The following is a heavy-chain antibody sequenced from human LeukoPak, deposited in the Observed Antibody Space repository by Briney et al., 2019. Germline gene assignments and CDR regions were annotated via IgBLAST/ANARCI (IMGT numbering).Heavy chain of an antibody. V-gene: IGHV1-2*02. J-gene: IGHJ4*02. CDR1: GYTFTGYY. CDR3: AREFGHCYGDNCFYFFDT. CDR2: INPNSGGT. Sequence: ASVKVSCKASGYTFTGYYMHWVRQAPGQGLEWMGWINPNSGGTNYAQKLQGRVTMTADTSTNTAYMELRSLRFDDTAVYYCAREFGHCYGDNCFYFFDTWGQVFRVTVSS. D-gene: IGHD4-23*01.